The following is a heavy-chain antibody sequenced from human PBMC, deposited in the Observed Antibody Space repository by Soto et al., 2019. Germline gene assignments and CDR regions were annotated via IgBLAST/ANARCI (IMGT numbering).Heavy chain of an antibody. CDR2: ISYDGSNK. V-gene: IGHV3-30*18. Sequence: GGSLRLSCAASGFTFSSYGMHWVRQAPGKGLEWVAVISYDGSNKYYADSVKGRFTISRDNSKNTLYLQMNSLRAEDTAVYYCAKDPTGYCTNGVCYMGHFDYWGQGTLVTVSS. CDR3: AKDPTGYCTNGVCYMGHFDY. CDR1: GFTFSSYG. D-gene: IGHD2-8*01. J-gene: IGHJ4*02.